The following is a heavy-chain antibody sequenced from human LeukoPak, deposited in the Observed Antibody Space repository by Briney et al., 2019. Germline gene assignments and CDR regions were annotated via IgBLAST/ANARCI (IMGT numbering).Heavy chain of an antibody. J-gene: IGHJ4*02. D-gene: IGHD6-19*01. CDR1: GFKFSDHY. Sequence: GGSLRLSCAASGFKFSDHYIDWVRQAPGKGLEWVGRSRNKASSYTTEYAASVKGRFTISRDDSKNSLYLQLSSLKTEDTAMYYCVRVRGSGWDQNYFDCWGQGTLVTVSS. CDR2: SRNKASSYTT. V-gene: IGHV3-72*01. CDR3: VRVRGSGWDQNYFDC.